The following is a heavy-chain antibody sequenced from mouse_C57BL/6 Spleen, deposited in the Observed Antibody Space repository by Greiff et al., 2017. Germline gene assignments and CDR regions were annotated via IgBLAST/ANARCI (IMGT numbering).Heavy chain of an antibody. V-gene: IGHV5-6*01. Sequence: EVNLVESGGDLVKPGGSLKLSCAASGFTFSSYGMSWVRQTPDKRLEWVATISSGGSYTYYPDSVKGRFTISRDNAKNTLYLQMSSLKSEDTAMYYCARDYGSSYSADWYFDVWGTGTTVTVSS. CDR3: ARDYGSSYSADWYFDV. J-gene: IGHJ1*03. CDR2: ISSGGSYT. CDR1: GFTFSSYG. D-gene: IGHD1-1*01.